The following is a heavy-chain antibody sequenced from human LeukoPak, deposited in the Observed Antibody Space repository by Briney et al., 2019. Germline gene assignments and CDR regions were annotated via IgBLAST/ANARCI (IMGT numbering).Heavy chain of an antibody. CDR3: ARGSAYDSSGY. CDR1: TFTFSRYT. Sequence: HAGGSLRLSCEASTFTFSRYTMHWVRQAPGKGLAWVAVISYDGRNKYYADSVKGRFTISRDNSKNTLYLQMNSLRAEDTAAYYCARGSAYDSSGYWGQGTLVTVSS. J-gene: IGHJ4*02. CDR2: ISYDGRNK. D-gene: IGHD3-22*01. V-gene: IGHV3-30*14.